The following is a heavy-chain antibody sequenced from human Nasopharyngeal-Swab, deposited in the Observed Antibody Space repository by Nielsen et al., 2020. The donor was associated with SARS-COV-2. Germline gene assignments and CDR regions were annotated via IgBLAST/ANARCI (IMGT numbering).Heavy chain of an antibody. Sequence: GESLKISCAASGFTFSRYSMHWVRQAPGKGLEYVSAIGSIGTDTYYANSVKGRFIISRDNSLDMLYLQMGSLRAEDTAVYYCARDDFGDYYEKIDSWGQGTLVTVSS. CDR2: IGSIGTDT. J-gene: IGHJ4*02. D-gene: IGHD4-17*01. V-gene: IGHV3-64*01. CDR3: ARDDFGDYYEKIDS. CDR1: GFTFSRYS.